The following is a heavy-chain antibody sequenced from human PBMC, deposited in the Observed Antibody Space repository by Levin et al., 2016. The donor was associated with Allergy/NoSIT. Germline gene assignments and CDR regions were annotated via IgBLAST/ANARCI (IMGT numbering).Heavy chain of an antibody. Sequence: GESLKISCAASGFTFSDYYMSWIRQAPGKGLEWVSYISSSGSYTNNADSVKGRFTISRDNAKNSLYLQLNSLRAEDTAMYYCARGSGWLHPSDSWGQGTLVTVSS. CDR1: GFTFSDYY. V-gene: IGHV3-11*05. CDR2: ISSSGSYT. D-gene: IGHD6-19*01. CDR3: ARGSGWLHPSDS. J-gene: IGHJ4*02.